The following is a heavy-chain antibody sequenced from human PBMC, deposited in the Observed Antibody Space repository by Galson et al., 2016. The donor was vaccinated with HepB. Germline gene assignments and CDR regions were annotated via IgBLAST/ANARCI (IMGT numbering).Heavy chain of an antibody. V-gene: IGHV3-23*01. J-gene: IGHJ1*01. D-gene: IGHD3/OR15-3a*01. CDR1: GFTFSSFG. Sequence: SLRLSCAASGFTFSSFGMSWVRQAPGKGLEWVSLISGSGGSTSYADSVKGRFIISRDNSNNTLYLQMNSLRAEDTAVYYSARDGLRWSPVEYFHQWGQGTLVTVSS. CDR2: ISGSGGST. CDR3: ARDGLRWSPVEYFHQ.